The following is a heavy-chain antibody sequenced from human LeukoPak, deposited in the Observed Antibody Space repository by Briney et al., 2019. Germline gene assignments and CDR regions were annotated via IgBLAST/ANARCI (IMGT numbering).Heavy chain of an antibody. D-gene: IGHD3-16*01. Sequence: SQTLSLTCAISGDSVSSNNAVWNWIRQSPSRGLEWLGRTYYRSKWYNNYAVSVKSRITINPDTSKYQFSLQLSSVTSEDTAVHYCARGDQGLDYWGQGTLVTVSS. V-gene: IGHV6-1*01. CDR1: GDSVSSNNAV. CDR2: TYYRSKWYN. J-gene: IGHJ4*02. CDR3: ARGDQGLDY.